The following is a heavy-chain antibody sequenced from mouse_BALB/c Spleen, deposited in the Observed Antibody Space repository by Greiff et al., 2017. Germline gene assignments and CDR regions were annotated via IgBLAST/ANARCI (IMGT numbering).Heavy chain of an antibody. Sequence: QVQLQQPGAELVKPGASVKLSCKASGYTFTSYWMHWVKQRPGQGLEWIGEINPSNGRTNSNEKFKSKATLTVDKSSSTAYMQLSSLTSEDSAVYYCARADYGNQGGLAYWGQGTLVTVSA. CDR3: ARADYGNQGGLAY. J-gene: IGHJ3*01. D-gene: IGHD2-1*01. CDR1: GYTFTSYW. V-gene: IGHV1S81*02. CDR2: INPSNGRT.